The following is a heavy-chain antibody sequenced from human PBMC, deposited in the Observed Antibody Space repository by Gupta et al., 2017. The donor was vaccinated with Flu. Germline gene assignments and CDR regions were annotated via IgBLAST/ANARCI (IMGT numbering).Heavy chain of an antibody. CDR3: AREGGYNLLIDY. J-gene: IGHJ4*02. V-gene: IGHV3-33*01. D-gene: IGHD5-12*01. Sequence: QVQLVESGGGVVPPGRSLRLSCAASGFTFNRFGMHWVRLAPGKGLEWVAFIWFDGSDKYYTDSVKGRFTISRDNTKNTLYLQMNDLRADDTAIYYCAREGGYNLLIDYWGQGSLVTVSS. CDR1: GFTFNRFG. CDR2: IWFDGSDK.